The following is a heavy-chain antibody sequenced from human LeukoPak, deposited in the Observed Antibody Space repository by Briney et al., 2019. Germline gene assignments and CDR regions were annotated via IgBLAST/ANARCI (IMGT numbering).Heavy chain of an antibody. J-gene: IGHJ4*02. CDR3: ARDGGVGYYYGSGSSPD. V-gene: IGHV3-21*01. Sequence: GGSLRLSCAASGFTFSSYSMNWVRQAPGKGLEWVSSISSSSSYIYYADSVKGRFTISRDNAKNPLYLQMNSLRAEDTAVYYCARDGGVGYYYGSGSSPDWGQGTLVTVSS. D-gene: IGHD3-10*01. CDR1: GFTFSSYS. CDR2: ISSSSSYI.